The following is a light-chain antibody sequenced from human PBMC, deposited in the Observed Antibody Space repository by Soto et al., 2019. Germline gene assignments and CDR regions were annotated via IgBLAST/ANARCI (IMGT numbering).Light chain of an antibody. CDR2: DVS. CDR1: SSDVGAYNY. Sequence: QSALTQPRSVSGSPGQSVTISCTGTSSDVGAYNYVSWYQHHPGKAPKVMIYDVSERPSGVPDRFSGSKSDNKASLTISGLQAEDEADYYCCSYAGSYSWVFGGGTKGTVL. J-gene: IGLJ3*02. V-gene: IGLV2-11*01. CDR3: CSYAGSYSWV.